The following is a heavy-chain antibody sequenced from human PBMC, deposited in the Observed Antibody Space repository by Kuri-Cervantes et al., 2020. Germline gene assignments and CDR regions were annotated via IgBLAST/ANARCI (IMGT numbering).Heavy chain of an antibody. J-gene: IGHJ4*02. CDR2: IYYSGST. CDR3: ARVSTAREGWLSRYYFDY. V-gene: IGHV4-39*07. Sequence: GSLRLSCTVSGGSISSYYWGWIRQPPGKGLEWIGSIYYSGSTYYNPSLKSRVTISVDTSKNQFSLKLSSVTAADTAVYYCARVSTAREGWLSRYYFDYWGQGTLVTVSS. CDR1: GGSISSYY. D-gene: IGHD3-22*01.